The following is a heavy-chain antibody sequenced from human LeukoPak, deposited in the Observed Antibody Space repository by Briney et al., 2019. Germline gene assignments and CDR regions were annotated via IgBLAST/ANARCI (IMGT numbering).Heavy chain of an antibody. J-gene: IGHJ6*02. Sequence: PSETLSLTCPVSGGSISSYYWSWIRQPPGKGLEWIGYIYYSGSTNYNPSLKSRVTISVDTSKNQFSLKLSSVTAADTAVYYCARVAGTYYYYGMDVWGQGTTVTVSS. CDR1: GGSISSYY. CDR3: ARVAGTYYYYGMDV. V-gene: IGHV4-59*01. D-gene: IGHD2-15*01. CDR2: IYYSGST.